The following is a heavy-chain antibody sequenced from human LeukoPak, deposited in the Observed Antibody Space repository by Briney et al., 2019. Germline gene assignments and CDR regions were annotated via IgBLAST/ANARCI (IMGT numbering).Heavy chain of an antibody. Sequence: HPGGSLRLSCAASGFTFSSYGMHWVRQAPGKGLEWVANIKQDGSEKYYVDSVKGRFTISRDNAKNSLYLQMNSLRAEDTAVYYCARDRSGIHYWGQGTLVTVSS. J-gene: IGHJ4*02. CDR1: GFTFSSYG. CDR2: IKQDGSEK. D-gene: IGHD3-10*01. V-gene: IGHV3-7*01. CDR3: ARDRSGIHY.